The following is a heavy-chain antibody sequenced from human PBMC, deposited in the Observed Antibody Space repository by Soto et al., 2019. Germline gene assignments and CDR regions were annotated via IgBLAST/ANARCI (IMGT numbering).Heavy chain of an antibody. CDR3: ARHNYGSGSTYFDY. D-gene: IGHD3-10*01. Sequence: PSETLSLTCTVSGGSISSYYWSWIRQPPGKGLEWIGYIYYSRSTNYNPSLKSRITISVDTSKNQFSLKLKSMTNADTAVYKCARHNYGSGSTYFDYWGQGTLVTVSS. CDR2: IYYSRST. CDR1: GGSISSYY. J-gene: IGHJ4*02. V-gene: IGHV4-59*08.